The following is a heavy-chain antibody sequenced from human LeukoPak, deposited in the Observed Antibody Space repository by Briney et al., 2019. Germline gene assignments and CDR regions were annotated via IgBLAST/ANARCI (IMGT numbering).Heavy chain of an antibody. D-gene: IGHD1-26*01. V-gene: IGHV3-23*01. CDR2: LSGSGGST. J-gene: IGHJ5*02. CDR1: GFTFSSYA. CDR3: ARGPIVGPTKGFDP. Sequence: GGSLRLSCAASGFTFSSYAMSWVRQAPGKGLEWVSALSGSGGSTYYADSVKGRFTVSRDNSKNMLYLQMNSLRAEDTAVYYCARGPIVGPTKGFDPWGQGTLVTVSS.